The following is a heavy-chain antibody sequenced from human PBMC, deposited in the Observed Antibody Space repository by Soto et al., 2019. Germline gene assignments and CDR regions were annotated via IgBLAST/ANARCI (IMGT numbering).Heavy chain of an antibody. CDR2: ISAYNGNT. CDR1: GYTFTSYG. Sequence: ASVKVSCKASGYTFTSYGISWVRQAPGQGLEWMGWISAYNGNTNYAQKLQGRVTMTTDTSTSTAYMELRSLRSDDTAVYYCARIWCGERCGLYFDQWGQGTLVTVSS. CDR3: ARIWCGERCGLYFDQ. D-gene: IGHD3-10*01. V-gene: IGHV1-18*01. J-gene: IGHJ4*02.